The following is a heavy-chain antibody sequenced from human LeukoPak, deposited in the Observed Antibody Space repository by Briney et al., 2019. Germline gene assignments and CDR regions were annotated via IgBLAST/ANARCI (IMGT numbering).Heavy chain of an antibody. J-gene: IGHJ4*02. Sequence: GGSLRLSCAASGFTFSSYAMSWVRQAPGKGLEWVAVIWYDGSNKYYADSVKGRFTISRDNSKNTLYLQMNSLRAEDTAVYYCARDPWDYGDYPEGGNYWVQGTLVTVSS. CDR2: IWYDGSNK. CDR3: ARDPWDYGDYPEGGNY. CDR1: GFTFSSYA. D-gene: IGHD4-17*01. V-gene: IGHV3-33*08.